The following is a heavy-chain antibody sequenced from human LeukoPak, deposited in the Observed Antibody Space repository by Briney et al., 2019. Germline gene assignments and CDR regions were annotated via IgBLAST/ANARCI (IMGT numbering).Heavy chain of an antibody. CDR3: AELGITMIGGV. D-gene: IGHD3-10*02. J-gene: IGHJ6*04. V-gene: IGHV3-74*01. CDR2: INSDGSGT. CDR1: GFTFSSYW. Sequence: GGSLRLSCAASGFTFSSYWMHWVRQAPGKGLMWVSRINSDGSGTNYADSVKGRFTISRDNAKNSLYLQMNSLRAEDTAVYYCAELGITMIGGVWGKGTTVTISS.